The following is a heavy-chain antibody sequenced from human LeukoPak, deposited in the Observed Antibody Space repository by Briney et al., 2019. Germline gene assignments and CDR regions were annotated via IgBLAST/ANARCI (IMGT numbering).Heavy chain of an antibody. Sequence: PGGSLRLSCAASGFTFSSYAMHWVRQAPGKGLEWVAVISYDGSNKYYADSVKGRFTISRDNSKNTPYLQMNSLRAEDTAVYYCARRYYYDSSGYPRDHWGQGTLVTVSS. J-gene: IGHJ4*02. CDR2: ISYDGSNK. D-gene: IGHD3-22*01. CDR3: ARRYYYDSSGYPRDH. CDR1: GFTFSSYA. V-gene: IGHV3-30-3*01.